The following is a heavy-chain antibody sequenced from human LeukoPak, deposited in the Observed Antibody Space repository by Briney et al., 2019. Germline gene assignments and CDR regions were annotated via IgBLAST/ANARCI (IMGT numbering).Heavy chain of an antibody. V-gene: IGHV4-34*01. Sequence: YPSETLSLTCAVCGGSFSGYYWSWIRQPPGKGLEWIGEINHSGSTNYNPSLKSRVTISVDTSKNQFSLKLSSVTAADTAVYYCASIYDFYGMDVWGQGTTVTVSS. D-gene: IGHD3-3*01. CDR3: ASIYDFYGMDV. CDR2: INHSGST. J-gene: IGHJ6*02. CDR1: GGSFSGYY.